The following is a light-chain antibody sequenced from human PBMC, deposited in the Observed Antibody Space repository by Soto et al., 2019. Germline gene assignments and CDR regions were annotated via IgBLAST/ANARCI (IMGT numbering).Light chain of an antibody. CDR1: QSISSW. CDR3: QQYNSYSPLT. CDR2: KAS. J-gene: IGKJ4*01. V-gene: IGKV1-5*03. Sequence: DIQMTQSPSTLSASVGDSVTITCRASQSISSWLAWYQQKPGKAPKLLIYKASSLESGVPSRFSGSGSGTELTLTISSLQPDDFATYYCQQYNSYSPLTFGGGTKVDIK.